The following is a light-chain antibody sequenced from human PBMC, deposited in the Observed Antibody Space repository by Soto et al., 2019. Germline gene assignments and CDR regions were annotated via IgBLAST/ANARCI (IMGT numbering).Light chain of an antibody. CDR2: GAS. V-gene: IGKV3-20*01. CDR1: QSVSSSY. CDR3: HQYGGSPPYT. J-gene: IGKJ2*01. Sequence: EAVLTQSPGTLSLSPGERATLSCRASQSVSSSYIAWYQKKPGQAPRLLIYGASSRATGIPDRFSGSGSGTDFTLTISRLEPEDFAVYYCHQYGGSPPYTFGQGTKLEIK.